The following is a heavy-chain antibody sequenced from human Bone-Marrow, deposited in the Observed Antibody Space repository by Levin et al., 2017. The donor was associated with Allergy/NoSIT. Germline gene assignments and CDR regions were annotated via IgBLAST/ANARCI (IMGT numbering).Heavy chain of an antibody. Sequence: AGESLKISCAASGFTFSRHDMHWVRQATGKGLEWVSAIDTGGDTFYLGSVKGRFTISRENAESSLYLQMSSLRAGDTAVYYCARGTRGSNYMDVWGKGTTVTVSS. V-gene: IGHV3-13*01. J-gene: IGHJ6*03. CDR2: IDTGGDT. D-gene: IGHD3-10*01. CDR3: ARGTRGSNYMDV. CDR1: GFTFSRHD.